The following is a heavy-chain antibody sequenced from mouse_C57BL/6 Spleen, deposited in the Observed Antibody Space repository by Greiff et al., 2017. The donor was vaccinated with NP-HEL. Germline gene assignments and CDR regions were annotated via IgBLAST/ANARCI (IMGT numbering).Heavy chain of an antibody. Sequence: VQLKQSGPELVKPGASVKISCKASGYTFTDYYMNWVKQSHGKSLEWIGDINPNNGGTSYNQKFKGKATLTVDKSSSTAYMELRSLTSEDSAVYYCDSTYYSNYVRYFDVWGTGTTVTVSS. CDR1: GYTFTDYY. CDR2: INPNNGGT. CDR3: DSTYYSNYVRYFDV. V-gene: IGHV1-26*01. D-gene: IGHD2-5*01. J-gene: IGHJ1*03.